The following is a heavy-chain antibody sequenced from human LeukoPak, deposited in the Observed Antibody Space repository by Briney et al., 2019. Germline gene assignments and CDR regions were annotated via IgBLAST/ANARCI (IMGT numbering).Heavy chain of an antibody. D-gene: IGHD5-18*01. CDR2: INPNSGGT. V-gene: IGHV1-2*02. CDR1: GYTFTGYY. J-gene: IGHJ6*03. CDR3: ARAKNYGYPYYYYMDV. Sequence: ASVKVSCKASGYTFTGYYMHWVRQAPGQGLEWMGWINPNSGGTNYAQKFQGRVTMTRDTSISTAYMELSRLRSDATAVYYCARAKNYGYPYYYYMDVWGKGTTVTVSS.